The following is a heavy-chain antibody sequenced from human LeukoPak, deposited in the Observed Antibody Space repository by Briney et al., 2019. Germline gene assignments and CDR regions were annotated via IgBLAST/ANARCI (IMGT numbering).Heavy chain of an antibody. CDR2: INGNTGGT. CDR3: ARGYCSGGSCYHFDS. J-gene: IGHJ4*02. CDR1: GYTFTGHY. V-gene: IGHV1-2*02. Sequence: ASVKVSCKTSGYTFTGHYMHWMRQAPGQGLEWMGWINGNTGGTHYAQKFQGRVTMTRDTSIRTAYMKLSSLTSDDTAMYFCARGYCSGGSCYHFDSWGQGTLVTVSS. D-gene: IGHD2-15*01.